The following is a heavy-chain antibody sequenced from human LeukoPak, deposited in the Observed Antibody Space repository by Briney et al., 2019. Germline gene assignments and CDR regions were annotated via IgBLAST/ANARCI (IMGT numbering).Heavy chain of an antibody. CDR2: IIPILGIA. Sequence: SVKVSCKVSGGTFSSYTISWVRQAPGQGIERMGRIIPILGIANSAQKFQGRVTINAHKSTSTAYIELSSLGSEDTAVYYCARDLRRGSYDLFDYWGQGTLVTVSS. V-gene: IGHV1-69*04. D-gene: IGHD3-16*01. CDR3: ARDLRRGSYDLFDY. CDR1: GGTFSSYT. J-gene: IGHJ4*02.